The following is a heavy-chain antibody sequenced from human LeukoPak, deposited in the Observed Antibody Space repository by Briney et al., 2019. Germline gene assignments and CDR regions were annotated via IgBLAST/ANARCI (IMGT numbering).Heavy chain of an antibody. CDR2: AYYSGTT. CDR3: ARGDYSDYVWFDP. J-gene: IGHJ5*02. D-gene: IGHD4-11*01. Sequence: SETLSLTCTVSGGSISGSSYYWGWLRQPPGKGLEWIANAYYSGTTYYNPSLKSRVTISVDTSKNQFSLKLSSVTAADTAVYYCARGDYSDYVWFDPWGQGTLVTVSS. CDR1: GGSISGSSYY. V-gene: IGHV4-39*07.